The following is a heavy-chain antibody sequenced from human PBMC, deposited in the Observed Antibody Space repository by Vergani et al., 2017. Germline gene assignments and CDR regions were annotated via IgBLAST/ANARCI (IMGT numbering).Heavy chain of an antibody. D-gene: IGHD2-2*01. Sequence: QVQLVQSGAEVKKPGASVKVSCKASGYTFTSYDINWVRQATGQGLEWMGVMNPNSGNTGYAQKFQGRVTMTRNTSISTAYMELSSLRSEDTAVYYCARGSWGPVLVPAAMGYYYYGMDVWGQGTTVTVSS. J-gene: IGHJ6*02. V-gene: IGHV1-8*01. CDR3: ARGSWGPVLVPAAMGYYYYGMDV. CDR1: GYTFTSYD. CDR2: MNPNSGNT.